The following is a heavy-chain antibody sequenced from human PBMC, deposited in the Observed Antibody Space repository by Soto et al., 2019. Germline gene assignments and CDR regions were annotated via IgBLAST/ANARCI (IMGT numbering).Heavy chain of an antibody. V-gene: IGHV3-74*01. Sequence: EVQLVESGGGLAQPGGSLRLSCAASGFTFSSYWMHWVRQAAGKGLVWVSRINSDGSSTRYADSVKGRFTISRDNAKNTLYLQMNSLRAEDTAVYYCARERYCNAGGCYSADWFDPWGQGTLVTVSS. CDR2: INSDGSST. J-gene: IGHJ5*02. CDR1: GFTFSSYW. CDR3: ARERYCNAGGCYSADWFDP. D-gene: IGHD2-15*01.